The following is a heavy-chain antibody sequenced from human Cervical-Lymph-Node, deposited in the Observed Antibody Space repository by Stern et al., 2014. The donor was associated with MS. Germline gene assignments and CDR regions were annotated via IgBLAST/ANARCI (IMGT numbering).Heavy chain of an antibody. Sequence: VHLVESGGGVVQPGRSLRLSCAASGFIFSNYAMHWVRQPPGEGLEWVAGVSSDGANTYFADSVKGRFTISRDNSKNTLYLQMNSLKIEDTAIYYCASQIWGQGTMVTVSS. V-gene: IGHV3-30*01. CDR2: VSSDGANT. CDR1: GFIFSNYA. CDR3: ASQI. J-gene: IGHJ3*02.